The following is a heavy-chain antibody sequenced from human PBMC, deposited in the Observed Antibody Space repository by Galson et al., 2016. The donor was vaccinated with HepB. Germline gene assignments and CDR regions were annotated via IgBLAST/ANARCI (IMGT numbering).Heavy chain of an antibody. Sequence: PALVTPTQTLTLTCTLSGVSLSATGVAVGWVRQPPGKALEWLAIIFWNDAKRYSPSLRSRLTVTKDTSKNQVVLTMTDMDPVDTATFYCAITSGPDYYYGVDVWGQGTTVTVSS. CDR3: AITSGPDYYYGVDV. CDR1: GVSLSATGVA. V-gene: IGHV2-5*01. J-gene: IGHJ6*02. D-gene: IGHD2-2*01. CDR2: IFWNDAK.